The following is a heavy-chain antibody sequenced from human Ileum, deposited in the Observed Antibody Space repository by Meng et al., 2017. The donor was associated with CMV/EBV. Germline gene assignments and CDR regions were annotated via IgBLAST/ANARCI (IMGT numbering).Heavy chain of an antibody. CDR1: GGSIRSYY. CDR2: IYYSGST. D-gene: IGHD6-19*01. J-gene: IGHJ4*02. V-gene: IGHV4-59*01. Sequence: GSLRLSAIVSGGSIRSYYWSWIRQPPGKGLEWIGYIYYSGSTNYNPSLKSRVTISVDTSKNQFSLKLSSVTAADTAVYYCARHYSGWSYYFDHWGQGTLVTVSS. CDR3: ARHYSGWSYYFDH.